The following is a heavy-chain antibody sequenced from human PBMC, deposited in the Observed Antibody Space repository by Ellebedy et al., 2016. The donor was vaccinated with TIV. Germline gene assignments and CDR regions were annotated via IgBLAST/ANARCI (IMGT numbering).Heavy chain of an antibody. V-gene: IGHV1-3*01. CDR2: INAGNGNT. CDR3: ARVEVAGPDY. D-gene: IGHD6-19*01. J-gene: IGHJ4*02. CDR1: GYTFTSYA. Sequence: AASVKVSCKASGYTFTSYAMHWVRQAPGQRLEWMGWINAGNGNTKYSQKFQGRVTMTTDTSTSTAYMELRSLRSDDTAVYYCARVEVAGPDYWGQGTLVTVSS.